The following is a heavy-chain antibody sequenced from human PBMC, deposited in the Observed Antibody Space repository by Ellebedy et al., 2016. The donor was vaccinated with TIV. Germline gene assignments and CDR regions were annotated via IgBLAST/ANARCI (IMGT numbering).Heavy chain of an antibody. D-gene: IGHD3-10*01. V-gene: IGHV4-34*01. Sequence: SETLSLXXAVYGGSFSGYYWSWLRQSPGKGLEWIGEINQSGSTDYNPSLKSRVTISVDTSKNQFSLKLSSVTAADTAVYYCARSPSLLWFGEYRGGLFEYWGQGTLVTVSS. CDR3: ARSPSLLWFGEYRGGLFEY. J-gene: IGHJ4*02. CDR2: INQSGST. CDR1: GGSFSGYY.